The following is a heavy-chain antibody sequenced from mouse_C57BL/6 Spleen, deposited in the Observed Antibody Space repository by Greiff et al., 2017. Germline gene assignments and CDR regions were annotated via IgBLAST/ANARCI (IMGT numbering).Heavy chain of an antibody. J-gene: IGHJ3*01. D-gene: IGHD1-1*01. CDR1: GYTFTSYW. V-gene: IGHV1-50*01. CDR3: ARLSSWFAY. CDR2: IDPSDSYT. Sequence: QVQLQQPGAELVKPGASVKLSCKASGYTFTSYWMQWVKQRPGQGLEWIGEIDPSDSYTNYNQKFKGKATLTVDTSSRTAYMQLSSLTSEDSAVYCCARLSSWFAYWGQGTLVTVSA.